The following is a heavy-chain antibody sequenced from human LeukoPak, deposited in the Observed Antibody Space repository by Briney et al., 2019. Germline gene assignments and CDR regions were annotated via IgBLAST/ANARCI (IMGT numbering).Heavy chain of an antibody. D-gene: IGHD7-27*01. CDR3: ARGLVFRGDP. CDR1: GFTFSSYS. Sequence: KTGGSLRLSCAASGFTFSSYSMNWVRQAPGKGLEWVSSISSSSSYIYYADSVKGRFTISRDNAKNSLYLQMNSLRAEDTAVYYCARGLVFRGDPWGQGTLVTVSS. J-gene: IGHJ5*02. V-gene: IGHV3-21*01. CDR2: ISSSSSYI.